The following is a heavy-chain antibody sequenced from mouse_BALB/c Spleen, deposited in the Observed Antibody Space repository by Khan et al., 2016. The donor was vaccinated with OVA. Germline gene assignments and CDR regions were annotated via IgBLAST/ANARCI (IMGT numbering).Heavy chain of an antibody. D-gene: IGHD2-1*01. J-gene: IGHJ3*01. V-gene: IGHV5-4*02. Sequence: EVELVESGGGLVKPGGSLKLSCAASGFIFSDSYMYWVRQTPEKRLEWVASMSDGGSYTYYLANVQGRFAISRDNAKNNLYLQMSSLKSEDTAMYYCARDHYGSPVAYWGQGTMVTVSA. CDR2: MSDGGSYT. CDR1: GFIFSDSY. CDR3: ARDHYGSPVAY.